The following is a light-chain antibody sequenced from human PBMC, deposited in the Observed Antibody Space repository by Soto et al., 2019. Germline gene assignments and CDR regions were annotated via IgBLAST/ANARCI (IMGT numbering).Light chain of an antibody. V-gene: IGLV1-40*01. J-gene: IGLJ2*01. CDR2: GNS. CDR1: SSNIGAGYD. CDR3: QSYASSVSKVV. Sequence: QSVLTQPPSVSGAPGQRVTISCTGSSSNIGAGYDVHWYQQLPGTAPKLLIYGNSNRPSGVPDRFSGSKSGTSASLAITGLQADDESDYYCQSYASSVSKVVFGGGTKLTVL.